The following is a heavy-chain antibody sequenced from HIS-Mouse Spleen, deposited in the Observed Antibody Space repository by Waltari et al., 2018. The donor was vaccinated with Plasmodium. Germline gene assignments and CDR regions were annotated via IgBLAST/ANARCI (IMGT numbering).Heavy chain of an antibody. V-gene: IGHV1-18*01. CDR2: IRAYNGNT. Sequence: QVQLVQSGAEVKKPGASVKVSCQASGYTFTSYGISWVLQAPGQGLEWMGWIRAYNGNTNDAPTLQGRVTMTTDTSTSTAYLELRSLRSDDTAVCYCARVDNWNFDAFDIWGQGTMVTVSS. D-gene: IGHD1-7*01. J-gene: IGHJ3*02. CDR3: ARVDNWNFDAFDI. CDR1: GYTFTSYG.